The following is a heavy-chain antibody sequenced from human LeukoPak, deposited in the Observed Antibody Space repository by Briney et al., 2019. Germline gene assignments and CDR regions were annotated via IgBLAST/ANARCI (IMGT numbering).Heavy chain of an antibody. J-gene: IGHJ4*02. CDR3: ARLGSYHDF. CDR2: INHSGST. D-gene: IGHD1-26*01. V-gene: IGHV4-34*01. Sequence: TETLSLTCAVYVGSFSGYYWSWIRQPPGKGLEWIGEINHSGSTNYNSSLKSRVTISVDTSKNQFSLKLTSVTAADTAVYFCARLGSYHDFWGQGALVTVSS. CDR1: VGSFSGYY.